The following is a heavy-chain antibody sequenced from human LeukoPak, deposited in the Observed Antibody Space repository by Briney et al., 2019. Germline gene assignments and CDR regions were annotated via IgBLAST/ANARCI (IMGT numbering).Heavy chain of an antibody. Sequence: ASARVSCKASGYTLTGYYMHWLRQAPGQGLEWMGWINTNSGDTNYAQKFQGRVTMTRDTSISTAYMELSRLTSDDTAVYYCAKNPYEYYFDYWGQGTLVTVSS. CDR2: INTNSGDT. CDR3: AKNPYEYYFDY. J-gene: IGHJ4*02. V-gene: IGHV1-2*02. D-gene: IGHD5-12*01. CDR1: GYTLTGYY.